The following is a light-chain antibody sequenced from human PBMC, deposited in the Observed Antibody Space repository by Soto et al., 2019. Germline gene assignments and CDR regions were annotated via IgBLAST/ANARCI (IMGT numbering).Light chain of an antibody. CDR1: QSISDT. V-gene: IGKV3D-15*01. CDR3: QQLNSYPSIT. Sequence: EIVVTQSPATLSVSPGGRATLSCRASQSISDTLAWYQQKPGQAPRLLIYGASSRATGIPDRFSGSGSGTDFTLTISRLEPEDFATYYCQQLNSYPSITFGQGTRLEI. CDR2: GAS. J-gene: IGKJ5*01.